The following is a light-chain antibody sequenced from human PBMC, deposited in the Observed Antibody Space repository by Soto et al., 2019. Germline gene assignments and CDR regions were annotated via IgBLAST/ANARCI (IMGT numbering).Light chain of an antibody. J-gene: IGLJ3*02. CDR1: NIGTKS. CDR2: EDS. Sequence: SYELTQPTSVSVAPGQTARITCGGDNIGTKSVHWYQKKPGQAPVLVVYEDSDRPSGIPERFSGSNSGNTATLTITRVEAGDEADYYCQVWDSSSDHPWVFGGGTKLTVL. CDR3: QVWDSSSDHPWV. V-gene: IGLV3-21*02.